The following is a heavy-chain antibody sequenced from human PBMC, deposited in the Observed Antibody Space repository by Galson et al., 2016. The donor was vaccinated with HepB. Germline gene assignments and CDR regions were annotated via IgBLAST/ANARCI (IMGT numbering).Heavy chain of an antibody. CDR2: ISYSGST. V-gene: IGHV4-39*01. CDR3: ASRHEDGDSDY. CDR1: GGSINGSPYY. Sequence: SETLSLTCSVSGGSINGSPYYWGWIRQPPGKGLEWIATISYSGSTYYNPSLKSRVTMSVDTSKNQFSLRLSSVTAADTAVYYCASRHEDGDSDYWGKGTLVAVS. J-gene: IGHJ4*02. D-gene: IGHD4-17*01.